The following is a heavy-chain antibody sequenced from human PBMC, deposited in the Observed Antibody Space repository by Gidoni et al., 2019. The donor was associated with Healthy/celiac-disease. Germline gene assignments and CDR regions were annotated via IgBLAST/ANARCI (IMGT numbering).Heavy chain of an antibody. V-gene: IGHV1-69*06. J-gene: IGHJ3*02. CDR1: GGTFSSYA. D-gene: IGHD2-21*02. CDR3: AKSLYCGGDCYSSWAFDI. CDR2: IIPIFGTA. Sequence: QVQLVQSGAEVKKPGSSVKVSCKASGGTFSSYAISWVRQAPGQGLEWMGGIIPIFGTANYAQKFQGRVTITADKSTSTAYMELSSLRSEDTAVYYCAKSLYCGGDCYSSWAFDIWGQGTMVTVSS.